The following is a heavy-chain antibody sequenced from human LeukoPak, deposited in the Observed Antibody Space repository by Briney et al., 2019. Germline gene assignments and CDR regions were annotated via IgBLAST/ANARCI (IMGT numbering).Heavy chain of an antibody. CDR2: IFYSGST. D-gene: IGHD3-3*01. CDR1: GGSISSSSHH. J-gene: IGHJ5*02. Sequence: SETLSLTCTVSGGSISSSSHHWGWIRQPPGKGLEWIGNIFYSGSTYYNPSLKSRVTISVDTSKNQFSLKLGSVTAADTAVYYCARVLLSNYGFWSGYSNWFDPWGQGTLVTVSS. CDR3: ARVLLSNYGFWSGYSNWFDP. V-gene: IGHV4-39*07.